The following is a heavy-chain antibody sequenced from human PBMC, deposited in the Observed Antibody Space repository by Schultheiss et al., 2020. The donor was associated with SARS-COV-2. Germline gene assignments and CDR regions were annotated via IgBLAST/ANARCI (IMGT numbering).Heavy chain of an antibody. J-gene: IGHJ5*02. D-gene: IGHD3-22*01. Sequence: ASVKVSCKASGYTFTSYGISWVRQAPGQGLEWMGWISAYNGNTNYAQKLQGRVTMTTDTSTSTAYMELRSLRSDDTAVYYCARDLGYYDSSGPGGTWGQGTLVTVSS. CDR2: ISAYNGNT. CDR3: ARDLGYYDSSGPGGT. CDR1: GYTFTSYG. V-gene: IGHV1-18*01.